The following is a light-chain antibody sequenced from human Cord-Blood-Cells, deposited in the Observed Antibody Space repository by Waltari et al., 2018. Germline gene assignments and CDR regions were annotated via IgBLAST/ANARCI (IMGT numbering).Light chain of an antibody. J-gene: IGLJ2*01. Sequence: QSVLTQPPSVSGAPGQRVTISCTGSSSNIGAGYDVHWYQKLPGTAPKLLIYGNSNRPSGVPDRFSGSKSGTSASLAITGLQAEDEADYCCQSYDSSLSGVVFGGGTKLTVL. CDR1: SSNIGAGYD. CDR2: GNS. V-gene: IGLV1-40*01. CDR3: QSYDSSLSGVV.